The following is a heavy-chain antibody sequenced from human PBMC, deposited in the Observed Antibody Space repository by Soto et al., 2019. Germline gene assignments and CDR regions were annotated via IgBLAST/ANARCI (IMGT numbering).Heavy chain of an antibody. D-gene: IGHD2-2*01. Sequence: GGSLRLSCAASGFTFSSYAMSWVRQAPGKGLEWVSAISGSGGSTYYADSVKGRFTISRDNSKNTLYLQMNSLRAEDTAVYYCAKDQTVIVVVPAYNWFDPWGQGTLVTVSS. CDR3: AKDQTVIVVVPAYNWFDP. J-gene: IGHJ5*02. CDR2: ISGSGGST. V-gene: IGHV3-23*01. CDR1: GFTFSSYA.